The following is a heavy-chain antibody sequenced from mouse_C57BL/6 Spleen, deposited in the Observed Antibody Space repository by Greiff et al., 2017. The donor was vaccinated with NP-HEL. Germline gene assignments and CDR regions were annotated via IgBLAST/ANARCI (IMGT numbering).Heavy chain of an antibody. CDR3: ARSRIYYDYDEGAWFAY. CDR1: GYAFSSSW. J-gene: IGHJ3*01. D-gene: IGHD2-4*01. CDR2: IYPGDGDT. V-gene: IGHV1-82*01. Sequence: VKLVESGPELVKPGASVKISCKASGYAFSSSWMNWVKQRPGKGLEWIGRIYPGDGDTHYNGKFKGKATLTADKSSSTAYMQLSSLTSEDSAVYFCARSRIYYDYDEGAWFAYWGQGTLVTVSA.